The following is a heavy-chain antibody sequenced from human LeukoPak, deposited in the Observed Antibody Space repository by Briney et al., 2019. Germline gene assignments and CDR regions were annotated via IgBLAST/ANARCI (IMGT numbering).Heavy chain of an antibody. J-gene: IGHJ5*02. CDR2: IYPADSST. D-gene: IGHD3-10*01. V-gene: IGHV5-51*01. CDR1: GYGFSNYW. CDR3: ARRYYHTTEFDP. Sequence: GESLRISCKAYGYGFSNYWIGWVRQLTGQGPEWVGFIYPADSSTRYSPSFQGQVTISADKSISTAYLQWSSLKASDTAMYYCARRYYHTTEFDPWGQGTLVTVSS.